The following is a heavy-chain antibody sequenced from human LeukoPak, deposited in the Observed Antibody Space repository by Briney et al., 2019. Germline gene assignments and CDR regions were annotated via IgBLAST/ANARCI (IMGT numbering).Heavy chain of an antibody. V-gene: IGHV3-21*01. D-gene: IGHD1-26*01. CDR3: ARRGGTGSYYYFDY. J-gene: IGHJ4*02. CDR2: ISGSGYYM. CDR1: GFPFSSDS. Sequence: GGSLRLSWAASGFPFSSDSMIRVRPAPWKGLEWVSSISGSGYYMYYTDSVKGRVTISRDNAKNSLYLQMNSLRAEDAAVYYCARRGGTGSYYYFDYWGQGTLVTVSS.